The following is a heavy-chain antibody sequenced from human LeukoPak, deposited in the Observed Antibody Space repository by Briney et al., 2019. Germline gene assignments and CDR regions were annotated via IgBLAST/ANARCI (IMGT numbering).Heavy chain of an antibody. CDR1: GYTFTGYY. V-gene: IGHV1-2*02. CDR3: ATTYYYDSSGPN. J-gene: IGHJ4*02. D-gene: IGHD3-22*01. Sequence: VASVTVSFKASGYTFTGYYMHWGRQAPGQGVEWMGWMNPNSGGTNYTQKFHRSFTMTSDTSITTAYIELSRLRSDDTAVYYCATTYYYDSSGPNWGQGTLVTVSS. CDR2: MNPNSGGT.